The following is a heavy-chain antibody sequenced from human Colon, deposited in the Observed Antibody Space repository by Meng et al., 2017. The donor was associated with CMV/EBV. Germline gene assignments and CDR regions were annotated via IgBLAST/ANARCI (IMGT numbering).Heavy chain of an antibody. D-gene: IGHD4/OR15-4a*01. CDR2: IYYSGST. Sequence: SETLSLTCSVSGGSISSYYWSWIRQHPGKGLEWIGYIYYSGSTNYSPSLKSRVTISVDTSKNHFSLNLTSVTAADTAVYYCARVDYSGNYDYWGQGTLVTVSS. CDR3: ARVDYSGNYDY. CDR1: GGSISSYY. V-gene: IGHV4-59*01. J-gene: IGHJ4*02.